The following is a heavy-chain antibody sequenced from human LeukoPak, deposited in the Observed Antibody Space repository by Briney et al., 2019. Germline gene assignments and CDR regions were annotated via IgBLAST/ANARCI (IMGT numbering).Heavy chain of an antibody. CDR3: ARGGYYYDSSGSSDAFDI. J-gene: IGHJ3*02. CDR1: GGTFSSYA. CDR2: IIPIFGTA. D-gene: IGHD3-22*01. V-gene: IGHV1-69*13. Sequence: SVKVSCRASGGTFSSYAISWVRQAPGQGLEWMGGIIPIFGTANYAQKFQGRVTITADESTSTAYMELSSLRSEDTAVYYCARGGYYYDSSGSSDAFDIWGQGTMVTVSS.